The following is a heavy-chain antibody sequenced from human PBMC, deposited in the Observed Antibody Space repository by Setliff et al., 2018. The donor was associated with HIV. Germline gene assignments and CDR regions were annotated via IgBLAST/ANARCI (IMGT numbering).Heavy chain of an antibody. J-gene: IGHJ4*02. CDR3: VTRYCGESICPEFDY. V-gene: IGHV3-30*02. D-gene: IGHD2-21*01. CDR1: GLIFSSYG. CDR2: IRYDESDK. Sequence: GGSLRLSCVASGLIFSSYGIHWVRQAPGKGLEWVTFIRYDESDKDYADSVKGRFTISRDNSKNTLDLQINSLRPEDTAVYYCVTRYCGESICPEFDYWGQGTLVTVSS.